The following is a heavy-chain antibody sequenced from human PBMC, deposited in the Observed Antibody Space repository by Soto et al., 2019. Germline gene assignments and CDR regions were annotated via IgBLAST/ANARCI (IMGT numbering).Heavy chain of an antibody. CDR1: GLTFGSRA. CDR2: ITDTGGDA. Sequence: VGSLRLSGVASGLTFGSRAMSWVRQAPGEGLQWVSTITDTGGDAKYADSVRGRFVISRDNSKKTLYLQMTSLTAEDSAMYFCARGSTDSYPGSRIFDFWGRGTLVTVSS. V-gene: IGHV3-23*01. J-gene: IGHJ4*02. D-gene: IGHD3-10*01. CDR3: ARGSTDSYPGSRIFDF.